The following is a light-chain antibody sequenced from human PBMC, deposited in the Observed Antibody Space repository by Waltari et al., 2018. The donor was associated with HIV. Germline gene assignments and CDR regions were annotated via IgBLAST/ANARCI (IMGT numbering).Light chain of an antibody. Sequence: QSALTQPASVSGSPGQSITISCTGTSSDVGAYKYVSWYQQHPGKAPKRMIYEVSNRPSGVSSRFSGSKSGNTASLTISGLQADDEADYYCSSYTSSSSLLFGGGTTVTV. J-gene: IGLJ2*01. CDR3: SSYTSSSSLL. V-gene: IGLV2-14*01. CDR2: EVS. CDR1: SSDVGAYKY.